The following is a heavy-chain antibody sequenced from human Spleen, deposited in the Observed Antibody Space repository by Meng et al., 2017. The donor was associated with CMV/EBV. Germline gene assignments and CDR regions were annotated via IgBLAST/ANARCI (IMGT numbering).Heavy chain of an antibody. D-gene: IGHD1-14*01. V-gene: IGHV3-48*03. Sequence: GESLKISCVVSGFTFNKFWMNWVRQAPGKGLECIAHISSSGSAIYHADSVKGRFTVSRDNAKDSLYLQMNSLRAEDTAVYYCARDDPHLITHFDYWGQGTLVTVSS. CDR3: ARDDPHLITHFDY. CDR2: ISSSGSAI. CDR1: GFTFNKFW. J-gene: IGHJ4*02.